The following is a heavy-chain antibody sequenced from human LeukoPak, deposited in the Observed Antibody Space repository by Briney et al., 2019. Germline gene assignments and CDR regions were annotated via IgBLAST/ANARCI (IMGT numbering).Heavy chain of an antibody. V-gene: IGHV1-3*01. Sequence: ASVKVSCKASGYTFTSYAMHWVRQAPGQRLECMGWINAGNGNTKYSQKFQGRVTITRDTSASTAYMELSSLRSEDTAVYYCARERQWLTYYGMDVWGQGTTVTVSS. CDR3: ARERQWLTYYGMDV. J-gene: IGHJ6*02. CDR1: GYTFTSYA. CDR2: INAGNGNT. D-gene: IGHD6-19*01.